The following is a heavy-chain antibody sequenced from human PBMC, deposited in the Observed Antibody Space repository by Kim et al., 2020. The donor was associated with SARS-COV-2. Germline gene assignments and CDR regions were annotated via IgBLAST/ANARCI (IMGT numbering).Heavy chain of an antibody. CDR2: ISGGAVNK. Sequence: GGSLRLSCVASGFTFDTYAMSWVRQAPGKGLEWVSVISGGAVNKFYADSVRGRFTSSRDNSKNTLYLQMNSLRDEDTALYYCAKMVIMDGYNYFYYYAMDVWGQRTTVTVSS. CDR3: AKMVIMDGYNYFYYYAMDV. CDR1: GFTFDTYA. J-gene: IGHJ6*02. D-gene: IGHD2-21*01. V-gene: IGHV3-23*01.